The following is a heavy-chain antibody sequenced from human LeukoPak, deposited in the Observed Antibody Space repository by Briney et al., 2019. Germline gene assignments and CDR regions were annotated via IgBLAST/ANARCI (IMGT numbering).Heavy chain of an antibody. CDR1: GYTSTGYY. CDR2: INPDSGGT. J-gene: IGHJ4*02. Sequence: ASVKVSCKASGYTSTGYYMHWVRQAPGQGLEWMGWINPDSGGTIYAQKFQGRVTMTRDTSISTAYMELSSLRPDDTAVYYCARGRKAADSYNFDYWGQGILVTVSS. D-gene: IGHD5-24*01. V-gene: IGHV1-2*02. CDR3: ARGRKAADSYNFDY.